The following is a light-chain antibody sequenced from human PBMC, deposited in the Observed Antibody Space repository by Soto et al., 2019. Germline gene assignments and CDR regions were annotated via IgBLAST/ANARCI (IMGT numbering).Light chain of an antibody. CDR1: SSDVGGYNY. J-gene: IGLJ3*02. CDR2: EVS. V-gene: IGLV2-8*01. CDR3: NSYAGSNNWV. Sequence: QSALTQPPSASGSPGQSVTISCTGTSSDVGGYNYVSWYQQHPGKAPKLMIYEVSKRPSGVPDRFSGSKSGNTAPLTVSGLQAEDEADYYCNSYAGSNNWVFGGGTKVTVL.